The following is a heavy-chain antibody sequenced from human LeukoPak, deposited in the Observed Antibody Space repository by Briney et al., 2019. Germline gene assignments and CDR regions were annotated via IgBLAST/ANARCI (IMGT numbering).Heavy chain of an antibody. Sequence: PGRSLRLSCAASGFTFSSHAMHWVRQAPGKGLEWVGVISYDGSNRYYADSVKGRFTISRENSKNTLYLQMNSLRAEDTAVYYCARDRVSRFLDYLGQGTLVTVSS. CDR2: ISYDGSNR. V-gene: IGHV3-30-3*01. D-gene: IGHD3-3*01. CDR3: ARDRVSRFLDY. J-gene: IGHJ4*02. CDR1: GFTFSSHA.